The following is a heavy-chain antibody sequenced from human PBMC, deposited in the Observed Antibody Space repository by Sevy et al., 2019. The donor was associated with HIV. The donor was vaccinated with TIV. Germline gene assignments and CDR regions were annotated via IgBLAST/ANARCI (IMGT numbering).Heavy chain of an antibody. J-gene: IGHJ3*02. CDR2: PSSSSSAI. Sequence: GGSLRLSCAASGFTFSSYSMNWVRRAPGRGLEWISFPSSSSSAIYYADSVKGRFTISRDNAKNTLYLQMNSLRDEDTAVYYCATEQWQLNADDAFDIWGQGTMVTVSS. CDR3: ATEQWQLNADDAFDI. V-gene: IGHV3-48*02. CDR1: GFTFSSYS. D-gene: IGHD6-19*01.